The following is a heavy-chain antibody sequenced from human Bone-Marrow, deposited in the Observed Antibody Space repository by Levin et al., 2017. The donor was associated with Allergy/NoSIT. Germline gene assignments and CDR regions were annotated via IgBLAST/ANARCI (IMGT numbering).Heavy chain of an antibody. J-gene: IGHJ6*02. CDR3: ARHSRSSVYYYYGMDV. V-gene: IGHV4-39*01. D-gene: IGHD6-6*01. CDR1: SGSISSSSYY. CDR2: IYYSGST. Sequence: ESLKISCTVSSGSISSSSYYWGWIRQPPGKGLEWIGSIYYSGSTYYNPSLKSRVTISVDTSKNQFSLKLSSVTAADTAVYYCARHSRSSVYYYYGMDVWGQGTTVTVSS.